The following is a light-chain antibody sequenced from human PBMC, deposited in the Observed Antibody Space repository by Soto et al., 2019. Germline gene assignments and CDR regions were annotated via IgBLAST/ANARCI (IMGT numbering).Light chain of an antibody. J-gene: IGLJ3*02. Sequence: QSALTQPPSASGSPGQSVTISCTGTSSDVGGHNFVSWYQQHPGKAPKLAIYEVIKRPSGVPDRFSGSKSGNTASLTVSGLQAEDEADYYCSSYAGSNNRVFGGGTKLTVL. V-gene: IGLV2-8*01. CDR3: SSYAGSNNRV. CDR1: SSDVGGHNF. CDR2: EVI.